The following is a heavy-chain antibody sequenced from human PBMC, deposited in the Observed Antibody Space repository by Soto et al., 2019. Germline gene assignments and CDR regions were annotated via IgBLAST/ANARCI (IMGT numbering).Heavy chain of an antibody. D-gene: IGHD1-26*01. CDR1: GYTFTSYY. J-gene: IGHJ3*02. V-gene: IGHV1-46*01. Sequence: ASVKVSCKASGYTFTSYYMHWVRQAPGQGLEWMGIINPSGGSTSYAQKFQGRVTMTRNTSISTAYMELSSLRSEDTAVYYCARGAKRSRAFDIWGRGTMVTVSS. CDR2: INPSGGST. CDR3: ARGAKRSRAFDI.